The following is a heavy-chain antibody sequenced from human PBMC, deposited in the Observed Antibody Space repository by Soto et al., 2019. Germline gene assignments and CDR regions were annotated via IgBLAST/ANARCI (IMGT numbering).Heavy chain of an antibody. V-gene: IGHV3-23*01. CDR1: GFTFSNYA. J-gene: IGHJ6*02. D-gene: IGHD3-10*01. CDR3: AKRAFYGSGIPNYYGMDV. CDR2: ISGTGGGT. Sequence: EVHLLESGGGLVQPGGSLRLSCAASGFTFSNYAMTWVRQAPGKGLEWVSVISGTGGGTNNADSAKGRFTTSRDNSKNTLYLQMNSLRAEDTAVDYCAKRAFYGSGIPNYYGMDVWGQGTAVTVSS.